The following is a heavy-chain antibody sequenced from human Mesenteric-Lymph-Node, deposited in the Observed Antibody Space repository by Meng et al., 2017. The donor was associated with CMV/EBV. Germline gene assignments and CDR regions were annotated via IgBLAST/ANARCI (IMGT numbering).Heavy chain of an antibody. CDR3: GGDDFDY. CDR2: IIPIFSIA. CDR1: GGTFSDYA. J-gene: IGHJ4*02. V-gene: IGHV1-69*04. Sequence: SVGVSCMSSGGTFSDYAVNWVRQAPGQWLEWMGRIIPIFSIANYAQKFQGRVTITADKSTTTAYMELSSLRSEDTAVYYCGGDDFDYWGQGTLVTVSS.